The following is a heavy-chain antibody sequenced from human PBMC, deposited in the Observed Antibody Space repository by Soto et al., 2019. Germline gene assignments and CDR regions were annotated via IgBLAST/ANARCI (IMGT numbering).Heavy chain of an antibody. CDR1: GFDFNNFW. CDR2: IFYEGSGT. CDR3: TRDLGWYRLHL. D-gene: IGHD6-19*01. Sequence: EMQLMESGGDLVQPGGSLRLSCVASGFDFNNFWMGWVRQAPGKGLEWVANIFYEGSGTNYVESVRGRFTISRDNAKNSLYLQMNRLSAEDTAVYYCTRDLGWYRLHLLGQGTLITVSS. J-gene: IGHJ5*02. V-gene: IGHV3-7*01.